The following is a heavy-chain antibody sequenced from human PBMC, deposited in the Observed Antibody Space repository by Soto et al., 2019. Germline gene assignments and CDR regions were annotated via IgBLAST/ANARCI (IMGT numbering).Heavy chain of an antibody. Sequence: LSLTCTVSGGSISSYYWSWIRQPPGKGLEWIGYIYYSGSTNYNPSLKSRVTISVDTSKNQFSLKLSSVTAADTAVYYCARAFGELDSYYYYYMDVWGKGTTVTVSS. V-gene: IGHV4-59*08. CDR3: ARAFGELDSYYYYYMDV. J-gene: IGHJ6*03. D-gene: IGHD3-10*01. CDR1: GGSISSYY. CDR2: IYYSGST.